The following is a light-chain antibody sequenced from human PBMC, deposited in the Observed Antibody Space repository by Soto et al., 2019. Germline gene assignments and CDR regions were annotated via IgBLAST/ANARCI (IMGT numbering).Light chain of an antibody. CDR2: DNN. CDR3: GTWDSSLSAEI. J-gene: IGLJ2*01. CDR1: TSNIGNNY. V-gene: IGLV1-51*01. Sequence: QSVLTQPPSVSAAPGQIVTISCSGSTSNIGNNYVSWYRQLPGTAPKLLIYDNNKRPSGIPDRFSGSKSGTSATLGITGLQTGDEADYYCGTWDSSLSAEIFGGGTKVTVL.